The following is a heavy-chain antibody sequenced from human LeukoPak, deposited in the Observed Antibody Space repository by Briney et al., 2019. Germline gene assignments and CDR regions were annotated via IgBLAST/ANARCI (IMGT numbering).Heavy chain of an antibody. J-gene: IGHJ4*02. CDR2: IHYSGST. CDR3: ARHRIEQGDFDY. D-gene: IGHD2-15*01. V-gene: IGHV4-59*08. Sequence: SETLSDTCTVSGGSISYYWSWVRQTPGKGLEWIGCIHYSGSTNYNPSLKSRITISLDTSKKQFSLNLTSVTAADTAVYYCARHRIEQGDFDYWGQGTLVTVSS. CDR1: GGSISYY.